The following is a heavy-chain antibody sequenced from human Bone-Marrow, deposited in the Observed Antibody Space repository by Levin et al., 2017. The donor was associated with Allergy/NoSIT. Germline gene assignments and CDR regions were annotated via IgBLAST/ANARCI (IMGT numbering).Heavy chain of an antibody. CDR1: GFTFSNSW. CDR2: IKEDGSEK. Sequence: GGSLRLSCAASGFTFSNSWMSWVRQAPGKGLEWVANIKEDGSEKYYVDSVKGRFTISRDNAKNSLFVQMNSLRGEATAVYFCARDQFRRATIGARWFDPWGQGTLVTVSS. J-gene: IGHJ5*02. D-gene: IGHD5-24*01. V-gene: IGHV3-7*01. CDR3: ARDQFRRATIGARWFDP.